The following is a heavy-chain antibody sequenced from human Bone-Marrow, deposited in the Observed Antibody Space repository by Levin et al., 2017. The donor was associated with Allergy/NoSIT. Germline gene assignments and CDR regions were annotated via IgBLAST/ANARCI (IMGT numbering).Heavy chain of an antibody. CDR3: ARGIGYGHEFDY. CDR2: IYHSGST. Sequence: SQTLSLTCTVSGGSISSYYWNWIRQPPGKGLEWIGYIYHSGSTNYNPSLKSRVTISVDTSKNQYSLRLSSVTAADTALYYCARGIGYGHEFDYWGQGTLVTVSS. V-gene: IGHV4-59*01. J-gene: IGHJ4*02. D-gene: IGHD5-18*01. CDR1: GGSISSYY.